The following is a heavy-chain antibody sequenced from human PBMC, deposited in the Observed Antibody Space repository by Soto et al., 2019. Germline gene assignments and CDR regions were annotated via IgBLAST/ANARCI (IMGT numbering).Heavy chain of an antibody. J-gene: IGHJ6*02. Sequence: GGSLRLSCAASGFTFSSYAMSWVRQAPGKGLEWVSAISGSGGSTYYADSVKGRFTISRDNSKNTLYLQMNSLRAEDTAVYYCAKGRIVGGFVPKIFGVVHGMDVWGQGTTVTVSS. CDR1: GFTFSSYA. CDR2: ISGSGGST. V-gene: IGHV3-23*01. D-gene: IGHD3-3*01. CDR3: AKGRIVGGFVPKIFGVVHGMDV.